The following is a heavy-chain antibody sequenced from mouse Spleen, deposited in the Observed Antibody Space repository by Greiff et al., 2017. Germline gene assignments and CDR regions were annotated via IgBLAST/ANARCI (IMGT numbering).Heavy chain of an antibody. Sequence: QVQLQQPGAELVMPGASVKLSCKASGYTFTSYWMHWVKQRPGQGLEWIREIDPSDSYTNYNQKFKGKATLTVDKSSSTAYMQLSSLTSEDSAVYYCARYYGYDWDFDYWGQGTTLTVSS. V-gene: IGHV1-69*01. CDR2: IDPSDSYT. J-gene: IGHJ2*01. D-gene: IGHD2-2*01. CDR3: ARYYGYDWDFDY. CDR1: GYTFTSYW.